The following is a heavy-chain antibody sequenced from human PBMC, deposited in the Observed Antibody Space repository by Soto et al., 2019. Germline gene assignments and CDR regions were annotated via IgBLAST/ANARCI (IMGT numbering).Heavy chain of an antibody. CDR2: IYTSGST. D-gene: IGHD3-22*01. Sequence: SETLSLTCTVSGGSISSYHWSWIRQPAGKGLEWIGRIYTSGSTNYNPSLKSRVTMSVDTSKNQFSLKLSSVTAADTAVYYCARDAHYYDSSGYGAFDIWGQGTMVTVSS. V-gene: IGHV4-4*07. CDR1: GGSISSYH. J-gene: IGHJ3*02. CDR3: ARDAHYYDSSGYGAFDI.